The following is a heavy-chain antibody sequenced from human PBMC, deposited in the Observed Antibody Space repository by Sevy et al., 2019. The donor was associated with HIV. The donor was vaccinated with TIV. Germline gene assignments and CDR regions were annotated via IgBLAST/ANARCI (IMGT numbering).Heavy chain of an antibody. D-gene: IGHD1-26*01. CDR2: INHSGTT. J-gene: IGHJ4*02. V-gene: IGHV4-34*01. CDR1: SESFRRYY. Sequence: SETLSLTCAVYSESFRRYYWNWIRQSPEKGLEWIGEINHSGTTNYNPSLKSRVTISVDPSRNQFSLKLNSVTAADTAVYYCASDSGTYTYYFDHWGQGTLVTVSS. CDR3: ASDSGTYTYYFDH.